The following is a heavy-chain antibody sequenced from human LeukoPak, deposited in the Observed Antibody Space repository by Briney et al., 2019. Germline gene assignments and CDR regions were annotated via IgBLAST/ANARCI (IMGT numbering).Heavy chain of an antibody. Sequence: ASVKVSCKASGYTFTSYDINWVRQATGQGLEWMGWMNPNSGNTGYAQKFQGRVTITRNTSISTAYMELSSLRSEDTAVYYCARGYIAAAGTFYYYYMDVWGKGTTVTVSS. J-gene: IGHJ6*03. CDR2: MNPNSGNT. D-gene: IGHD6-13*01. CDR1: GYTFTSYD. V-gene: IGHV1-8*03. CDR3: ARGYIAAAGTFYYYYMDV.